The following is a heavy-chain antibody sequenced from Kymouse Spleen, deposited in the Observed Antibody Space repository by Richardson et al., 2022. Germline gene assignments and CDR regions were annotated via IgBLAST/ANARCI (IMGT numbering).Heavy chain of an antibody. Sequence: QVQLVESGGGVVQPGRSLRLSCAASGFTFSSYGMHWVRQAPGKGLEWVAVIWYDGSNKYYADSVKGRFTISRDNSKNTLYLQMNSLRAEDTAVYYCARDPGYSSGWANYYYYGMDVWGQGTTVTVSS. V-gene: IGHV3-33*01. D-gene: IGHD6-19*01. CDR3: ARDPGYSSGWANYYYYGMDV. CDR2: IWYDGSNK. CDR1: GFTFSSYG. J-gene: IGHJ6*02.